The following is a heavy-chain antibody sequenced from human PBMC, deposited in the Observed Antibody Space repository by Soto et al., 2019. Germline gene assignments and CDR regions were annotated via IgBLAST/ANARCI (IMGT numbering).Heavy chain of an antibody. J-gene: IGHJ4*02. CDR2: VNPILSMS. Sequence: QVQLVQSGAEVKRPGSSVKVSCKASGDTFSFYSINWVRQAPGLGLEWMGRVNPILSMSNYAQRFQGRVTMNADKSTGTAYMDLSGLRSEDTAMYYCATSYGSGYRAFDYWGQGALVTVSS. D-gene: IGHD3-10*01. CDR1: GDTFSFYS. V-gene: IGHV1-69*04. CDR3: ATSYGSGYRAFDY.